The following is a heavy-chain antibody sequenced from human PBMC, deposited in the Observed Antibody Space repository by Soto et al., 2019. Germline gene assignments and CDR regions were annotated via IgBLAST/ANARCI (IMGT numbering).Heavy chain of an antibody. Sequence: GGSPRLSCAASGFTFSSYAMSWVRQAPGKGLEWVSAISGSGGSTYYADSVKGRFTISRDNSKNTLYLQMNSLRAEDTAVYYCAKDLQYSGSYSAYWGQGTLVTVSS. CDR3: AKDLQYSGSYSAY. J-gene: IGHJ4*02. CDR2: ISGSGGST. D-gene: IGHD1-26*01. CDR1: GFTFSSYA. V-gene: IGHV3-23*01.